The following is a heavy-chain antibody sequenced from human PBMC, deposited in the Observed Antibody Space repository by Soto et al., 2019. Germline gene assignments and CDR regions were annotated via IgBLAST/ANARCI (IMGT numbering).Heavy chain of an antibody. CDR1: GGSISGYY. CDR3: ARGSLPLYYDSYFDN. D-gene: IGHD3-22*01. Sequence: PSETLSLTCTVSGGSISGYYWSWIRQPPGKGLEWIGYISNSGSTNYKSPLKSRLTISVDSSKNQFSLKLSSVNAADTAVYYCARGSLPLYYDSYFDNWGQGTLVTVSS. V-gene: IGHV4-59*01. J-gene: IGHJ4*02. CDR2: ISNSGST.